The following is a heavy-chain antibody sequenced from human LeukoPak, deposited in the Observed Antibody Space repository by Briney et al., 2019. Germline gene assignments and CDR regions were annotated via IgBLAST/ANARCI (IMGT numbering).Heavy chain of an antibody. J-gene: IGHJ5*02. CDR3: ARDSPRGYCSGGSCYAWFDP. CDR2: IYSGGST. Sequence: PGGSLRLSCAASGFTVSSHYMSWVRQAPGKGLEWVSVIYSGGSTYYAGSVKGRFTISRDNSKNTLYLQMNSLRAEDTAVYYCARDSPRGYCSGGSCYAWFDPWGQGTLVTVSS. D-gene: IGHD2-15*01. CDR1: GFTVSSHY. V-gene: IGHV3-53*01.